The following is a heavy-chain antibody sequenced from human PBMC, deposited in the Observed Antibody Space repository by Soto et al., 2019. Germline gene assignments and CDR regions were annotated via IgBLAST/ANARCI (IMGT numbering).Heavy chain of an antibody. J-gene: IGHJ6*02. D-gene: IGHD5-18*01. CDR2: TYYRSKWYN. CDR1: GDSVSSNSAA. CDR3: AREVDTAMVSYYYGMDV. V-gene: IGHV6-1*01. Sequence: PSQTLSLTCAISGDSVSSNSAAWNWIRQSPSRGLEWLGRTYYRSKWYNDYAVSVKSRITINPDTSKNQFSLQLNSVTPEDTAVYYCAREVDTAMVSYYYGMDVWGQGTTVTV.